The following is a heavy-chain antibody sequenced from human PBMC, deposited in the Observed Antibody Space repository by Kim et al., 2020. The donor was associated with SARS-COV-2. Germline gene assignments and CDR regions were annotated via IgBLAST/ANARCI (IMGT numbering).Heavy chain of an antibody. J-gene: IGHJ3*02. V-gene: IGHV4-39*01. CDR1: GGSISSSSYY. CDR2: IYYSGST. Sequence: SETLSLTCTVSGGSISSSSYYWGWIRETPGKGLEWIGGIYYSGSTYYNPSLKSRVTIYVDTSKNQYSLKLSSVTAADTAVYYCASSDHYYYDSSGYYLGGAFDTWGLWTMVTVSS. D-gene: IGHD3-22*01. CDR3: ASSDHYYYDSSGYYLGGAFDT.